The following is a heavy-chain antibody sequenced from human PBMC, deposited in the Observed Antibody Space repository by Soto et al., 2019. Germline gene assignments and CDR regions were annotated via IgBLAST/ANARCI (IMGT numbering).Heavy chain of an antibody. V-gene: IGHV1-24*01. CDR2: FDPEDGET. CDR1: GYTLTELS. J-gene: IGHJ4*02. D-gene: IGHD2-15*01. CDR3: ATPLFEYCSGGSCYQRDDY. Sequence: ASVKVSCKVSGYTLTELSMHWVRQAPGKGLEWMGGFDPEDGETIYAQKFQGRVTMTEDTSTDTAYMELSSLRSEDTAVYYCATPLFEYCSGGSCYQRDDYWGQGTLVTVSS.